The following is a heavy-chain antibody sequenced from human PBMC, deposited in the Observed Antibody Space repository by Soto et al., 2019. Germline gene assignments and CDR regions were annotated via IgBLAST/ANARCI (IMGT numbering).Heavy chain of an antibody. J-gene: IGHJ6*02. CDR1: GGTFSSYA. V-gene: IGHV1-69*12. CDR2: IIPIFGTA. CDR3: ASHGITGTWVYYYGMDV. D-gene: IGHD1-7*01. Sequence: QVQLVQSGAEVKKPGSSVKVSCKASGGTFSSYAISWVRQAPGRGLEWMGGIIPIFGTANYAQKFQGRVTITAAEATSTAYMELSSLRSEDTAVYYCASHGITGTWVYYYGMDVWGQGTTVTVSS.